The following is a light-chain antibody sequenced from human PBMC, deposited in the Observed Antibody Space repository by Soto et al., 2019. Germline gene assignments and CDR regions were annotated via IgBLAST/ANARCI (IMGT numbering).Light chain of an antibody. Sequence: QSVLTQPPSASGTPGQGVTISCSGSSSNIGSNYVYWYQQLPGTAPKLLIYRNNQRPSGVPDRFSGSKSGTSASLAISGLRSEDEADYYCAAWDDSLSVLYVFGTGTKVTVL. CDR2: RNN. J-gene: IGLJ1*01. CDR1: SSNIGSNY. V-gene: IGLV1-47*01. CDR3: AAWDDSLSVLYV.